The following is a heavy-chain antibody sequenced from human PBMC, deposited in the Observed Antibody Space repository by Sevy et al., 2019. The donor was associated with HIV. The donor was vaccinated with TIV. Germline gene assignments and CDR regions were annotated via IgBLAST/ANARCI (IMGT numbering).Heavy chain of an antibody. CDR1: GFTFSTYT. J-gene: IGHJ6*02. V-gene: IGHV3-23*01. CDR3: AKGDRTFYGMDV. Sequence: GGSLRLSCAASGFTFSTYTMNWVRQAPGMGLEWVSAISGSGGTTYNADSLKGRFTISRDNSKNTLYLQMISLRAEDTAVYYCAKGDRTFYGMDVWGQGTTVTVSS. D-gene: IGHD2-15*01. CDR2: ISGSGGTT.